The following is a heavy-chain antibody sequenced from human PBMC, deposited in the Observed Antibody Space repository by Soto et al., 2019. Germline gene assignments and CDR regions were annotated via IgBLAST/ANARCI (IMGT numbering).Heavy chain of an antibody. V-gene: IGHV3-30-3*01. D-gene: IGHD6-13*01. CDR2: ISYDGSNK. J-gene: IGHJ4*02. CDR1: GFTFSSYA. CDR3: ARGGQHLRRAPFDY. Sequence: QVQLVESGGGVVQPGRSLRLSCAASGFTFSSYAMHWVRQAPGKGLEWVAVISYDGSNKYYADSVKGRFTISRDNSKNTLYLQMNSLRAEDTAVYYCARGGQHLRRAPFDYWGQGTLVTVSS.